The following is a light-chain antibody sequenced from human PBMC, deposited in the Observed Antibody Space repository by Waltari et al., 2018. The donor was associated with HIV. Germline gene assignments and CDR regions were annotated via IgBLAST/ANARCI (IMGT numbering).Light chain of an antibody. Sequence: QSALTQPASVSGSPGQSITISCSGTHSDVGGYNYVSWSQQHPGKAPKLIIFDVSHRPSGISNRFSGSKSGNTASLTISGLQAEDEADYYCSSYTRSTTLDAVFGTGTKVSVL. J-gene: IGLJ1*01. CDR3: SSYTRSTTLDAV. V-gene: IGLV2-14*03. CDR2: DVS. CDR1: HSDVGGYNY.